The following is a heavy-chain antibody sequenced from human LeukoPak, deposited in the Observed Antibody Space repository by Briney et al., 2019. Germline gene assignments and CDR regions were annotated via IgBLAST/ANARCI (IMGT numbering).Heavy chain of an antibody. CDR3: ARYRYCGGDCYSGSFDY. Sequence: GGSLRLSCAASGFTFSSYSMNWVRQAPGKGLEWVSSISSSSSYIYYADSVKGRLTISRDNAKNSLYLQMNSLRAEDTAVYYCARYRYCGGDCYSGSFDYWGQGTLVTVSS. CDR2: ISSSSSYI. J-gene: IGHJ4*02. V-gene: IGHV3-21*01. D-gene: IGHD2-21*01. CDR1: GFTFSSYS.